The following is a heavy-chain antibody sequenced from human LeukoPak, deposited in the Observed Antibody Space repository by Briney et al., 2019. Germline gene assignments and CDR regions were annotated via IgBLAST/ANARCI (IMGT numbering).Heavy chain of an antibody. J-gene: IGHJ5*02. D-gene: IGHD1-1*01. V-gene: IGHV3-11*01. CDR3: MRGVETTLSLDL. CDR2: ISHTGASE. CDR1: GFSISDYY. Sequence: GGSLRLSCEASGFSISDYYMSWIRQAPGKGLEWAAYISHTGASEFHADPAKGRFAISRDNAQNSVYLQMNSLRVEDTAVYFCMRGVETTLSLDLWGQGSLVTVSS.